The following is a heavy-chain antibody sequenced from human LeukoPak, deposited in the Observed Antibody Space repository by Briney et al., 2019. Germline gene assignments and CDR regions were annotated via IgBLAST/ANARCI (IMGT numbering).Heavy chain of an antibody. CDR3: ARGFRNRTMTTVTRGRGHFDY. Sequence: SETLSLTCAVYGGSFSGYYWSWIRQPPGKGLEWIGEINHSGSTNYNPSLKSRVTISVDTSKNQFSLKLSSVTAADTAVYYCARGFRNRTMTTVTRGRGHFDYWGQGTLVTVSS. D-gene: IGHD4-17*01. CDR1: GGSFSGYY. V-gene: IGHV4-34*01. CDR2: INHSGST. J-gene: IGHJ4*02.